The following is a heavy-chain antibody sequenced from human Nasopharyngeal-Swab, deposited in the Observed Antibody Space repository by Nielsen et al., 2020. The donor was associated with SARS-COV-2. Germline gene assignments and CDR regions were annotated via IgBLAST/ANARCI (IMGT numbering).Heavy chain of an antibody. Sequence: GGSLRLSCKGSGYSFTSYWIGWVRQMPGKGLEWMGIIYPGDSDTRYSPSFQGRVTISADKSISTAYLQWSSLKASDTAMYYCAMFSTVAGTYQLDYWGQGTLVTVSS. CDR3: AMFSTVAGTYQLDY. CDR2: IYPGDSDT. CDR1: GYSFTSYW. J-gene: IGHJ4*02. V-gene: IGHV5-51*01. D-gene: IGHD6-19*01.